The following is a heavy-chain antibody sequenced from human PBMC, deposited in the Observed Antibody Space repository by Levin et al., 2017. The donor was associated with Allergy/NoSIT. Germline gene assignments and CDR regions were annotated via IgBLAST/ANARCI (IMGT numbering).Heavy chain of an antibody. J-gene: IGHJ4*02. CDR1: GGSISSGGYS. CDR2: IYLSGST. CDR3: ARVAGYSYGYYFDY. Sequence: PSQTLSLTCAVSGGSISSGGYSWSWIRQPPGKGLAWIGNIYLSGSTNDNPSLKSRVTMSVDRSKNQFSLKLSYVTAADTAVYYCARVAGYSYGYYFDYWGPGTLVTVSS. V-gene: IGHV4-30-2*01. D-gene: IGHD5-18*01.